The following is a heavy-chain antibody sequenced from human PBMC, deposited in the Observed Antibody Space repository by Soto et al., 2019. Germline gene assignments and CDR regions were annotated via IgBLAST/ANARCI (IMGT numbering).Heavy chain of an antibody. D-gene: IGHD2-15*01. CDR3: ATGSASSTSDAFDI. CDR1: GGSINSGYYS. J-gene: IGHJ3*02. CDR2: IYHTGTT. Sequence: SETLSLTCTVSGGSINSGYYSWTWIRQPPGKGLEWIGYIYHTGTTYYNTSLKSRVTISVDRSKNQFSLKLSSVTAADTAVYYCATGSASSTSDAFDIWDRGTMVTVSS. V-gene: IGHV4-30-2*01.